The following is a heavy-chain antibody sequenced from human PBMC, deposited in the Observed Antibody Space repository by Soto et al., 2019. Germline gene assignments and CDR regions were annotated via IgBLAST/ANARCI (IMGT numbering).Heavy chain of an antibody. CDR1: GSTFRFYD. D-gene: IGHD4-4*01. CDR3: AKDAYTPIRTTAHDSGGLDH. Sequence: GGSLRLSCATSGSTFRFYDIHWVRQAPGKGLEWVAIISRDGNNKDYGDSVKGRFTISRDNSKNTLYLQMNSLRGEDTAVYYCAKDAYTPIRTTAHDSGGLDHWGRGTLVTVSS. J-gene: IGHJ4*02. V-gene: IGHV3-30*18. CDR2: ISRDGNNK.